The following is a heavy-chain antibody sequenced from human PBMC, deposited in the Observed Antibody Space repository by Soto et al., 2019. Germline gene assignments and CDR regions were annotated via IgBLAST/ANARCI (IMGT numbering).Heavy chain of an antibody. D-gene: IGHD1-1*01. V-gene: IGHV1-18*01. CDR3: ARGRYGDY. CDR2: ISAHNGNT. Sequence: QVHLVQSGAEVKKPGASVKVSCKASGYTFTSYGITWVRQAPGQGLEWMGWISAHNGNTDYAQKLQGRVIVTRDPSTSTAYMELRSLISDDTAVYYCARGRYGDYWGQGALVTVSS. CDR1: GYTFTSYG. J-gene: IGHJ4*02.